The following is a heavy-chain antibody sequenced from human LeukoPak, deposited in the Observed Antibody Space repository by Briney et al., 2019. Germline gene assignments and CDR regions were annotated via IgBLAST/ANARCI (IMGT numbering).Heavy chain of an antibody. CDR3: ARTTGTTFGFSDF. Sequence: GASVKVSCKASGYSFTGYYVHWVRQAPGQGLEWMRWINPASGGTNYAQKFQGRVTMTRDTSISTAYMELSSLRSDDTAVYYCARTTGTTFGFSDFWGQGTLVTVSS. J-gene: IGHJ4*02. CDR2: INPASGGT. D-gene: IGHD3-16*01. CDR1: GYSFTGYY. V-gene: IGHV1-2*02.